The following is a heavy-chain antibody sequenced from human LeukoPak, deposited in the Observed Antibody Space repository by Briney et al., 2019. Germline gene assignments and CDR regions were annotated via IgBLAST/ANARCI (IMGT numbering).Heavy chain of an antibody. V-gene: IGHV3-64*02. J-gene: IGHJ6*03. CDR1: GFTFSDYT. Sequence: GGSLRLSCAGSGFTFSDYTMHWVRQAPGKGLEYVSAITDNARNKYHADSVRGRFTISRDNSKHTLYLQMDSLRPEDTAVYYCVRGPSSYFYMFVWGKGTTVTISS. CDR3: VRGPSSYFYMFV. CDR2: ITDNARNK.